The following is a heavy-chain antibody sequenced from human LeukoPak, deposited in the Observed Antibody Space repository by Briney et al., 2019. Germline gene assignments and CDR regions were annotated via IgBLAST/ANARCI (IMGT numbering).Heavy chain of an antibody. D-gene: IGHD4-17*01. Sequence: GGSLRLSCVASGFXFSSYDMNWVRQAPGKGLEWVSYISTISSTKYYADSVKGRFTISRDNAKNSLYLQMNSLRDEDTAVYYCARGKIGYYYGDYDGYWGQGTLVTVSS. CDR2: ISTISSTK. V-gene: IGHV3-48*02. CDR3: ARGKIGYYYGDYDGY. J-gene: IGHJ4*02. CDR1: GFXFSSYD.